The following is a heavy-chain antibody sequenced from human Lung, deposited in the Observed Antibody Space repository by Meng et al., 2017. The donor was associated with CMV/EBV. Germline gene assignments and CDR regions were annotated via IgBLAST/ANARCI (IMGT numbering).Heavy chain of an antibody. CDR3: ARGSYFDFWRGSRLDP. D-gene: IGHD3-3*01. J-gene: IGHJ5*02. V-gene: IGHV1-2*02. CDR2: INPNNGDT. CDR1: GYTFSAYY. Sequence: ASXXVSXKPSGYTFSAYYIHWVRQAPGQGLDYMGWINPNNGDTNYAQNFKGRVTFIKDTSISTAYMELSRLRYDDTAVYYCARGSYFDFWRGSRLDPWGQGXLVTVSS.